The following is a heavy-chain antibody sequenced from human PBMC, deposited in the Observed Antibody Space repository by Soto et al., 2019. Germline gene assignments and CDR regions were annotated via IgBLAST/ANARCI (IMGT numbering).Heavy chain of an antibody. Sequence: EVQLVESGGGLVKPGGSLRLSCAASGFTFSNAWMNWVCQAPGKGLEWVGRIKSKNDGGTTDYAAPVKGRFTISRDNSKNTLYLQMNSLKTEDTAVYYCTTGLRPDYDLVDDYCGQRTLVTVSS. D-gene: IGHD3-3*01. CDR3: TTGLRPDYDLVDDY. V-gene: IGHV3-15*07. CDR1: GFTFSNAW. CDR2: IKSKNDGGTT. J-gene: IGHJ4*02.